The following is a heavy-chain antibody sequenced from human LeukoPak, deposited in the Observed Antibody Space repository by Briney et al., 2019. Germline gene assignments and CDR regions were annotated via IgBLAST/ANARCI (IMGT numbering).Heavy chain of an antibody. CDR1: GFTFSSYW. Sequence: GGSLRLSCAASGFTFSSYWMHWVRQTPGKGLEWVAMIWYDGSKKNYADSVKGRFTMSRDNSKNTVYLETNSLRVEDTAVYYCTRDREVTKGNWFGPWGQGTLVTVSS. V-gene: IGHV3-33*08. J-gene: IGHJ5*02. D-gene: IGHD4-17*01. CDR2: IWYDGSKK. CDR3: TRDREVTKGNWFGP.